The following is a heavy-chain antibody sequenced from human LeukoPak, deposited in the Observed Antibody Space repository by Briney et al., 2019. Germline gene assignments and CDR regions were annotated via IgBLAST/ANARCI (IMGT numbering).Heavy chain of an antibody. CDR1: GFTFSNYA. Sequence: GTSLRLSCAASGFTFSNYAMSWVRQAPGKGLEWVSAITGSDGTTYYADSVKGRFTISRDNSKNTLCLQMNSLRAEDTAVYYCAKWGDYDILTGYYVSDYWGQGTLVTVSS. CDR3: AKWGDYDILTGYYVSDY. D-gene: IGHD3-9*01. V-gene: IGHV3-23*01. J-gene: IGHJ4*02. CDR2: ITGSDGTT.